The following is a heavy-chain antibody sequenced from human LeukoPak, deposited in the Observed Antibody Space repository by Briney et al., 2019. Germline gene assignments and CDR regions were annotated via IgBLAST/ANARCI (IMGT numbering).Heavy chain of an antibody. CDR1: GYSFSSHW. D-gene: IGHD2-15*01. CDR2: IYPGDSDT. V-gene: IGHV5-51*01. CDR3: ARHSDNAFDI. Sequence: GESLKISCKGSGYSFSSHWIGWMRHMPGKGLEWMGIIYPGDSDTRYSPSFQGQVTISADKSISTAYLQWSSLKASDTAMYHCARHSDNAFDIWGQGTMVTVSS. J-gene: IGHJ3*02.